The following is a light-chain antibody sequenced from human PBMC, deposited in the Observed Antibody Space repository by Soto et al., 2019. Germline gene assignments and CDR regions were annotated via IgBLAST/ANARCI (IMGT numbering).Light chain of an antibody. CDR2: KAS. Sequence: DIQMTQSRSTLSGSVGDRVTIRCGASQTISSWLAWYQQKPGKAPKLLIYKASTLKSGVPSRFSGSGSGTEFTLTISSLQPDDFATYYCQHYNSYSEAFGQGTKVDI. CDR3: QHYNSYSEA. V-gene: IGKV1-5*03. J-gene: IGKJ1*01. CDR1: QTISSW.